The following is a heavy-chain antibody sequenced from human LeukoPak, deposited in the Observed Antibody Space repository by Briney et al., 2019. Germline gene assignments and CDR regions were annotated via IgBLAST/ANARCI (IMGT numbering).Heavy chain of an antibody. Sequence: GGSLRLSCAASGFTFSSYSMNWVRQAPGKGLEWVSSISSSSSYIYYAGSVKGRFTISRDNAKNSLYLQMNSLRAEDTAVYYCARDRHCSGGSCYSPTGDIDYWGQGTLVTVSS. J-gene: IGHJ4*02. CDR1: GFTFSSYS. CDR2: ISSSSSYI. CDR3: ARDRHCSGGSCYSPTGDIDY. D-gene: IGHD2-15*01. V-gene: IGHV3-21*01.